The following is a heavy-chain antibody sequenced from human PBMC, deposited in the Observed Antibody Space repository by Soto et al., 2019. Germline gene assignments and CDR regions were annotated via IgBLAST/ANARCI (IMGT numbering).Heavy chain of an antibody. Sequence: VASVKVSCKASGGTFSSYAISWVRQAPGQGLEWMGGIIPIFGTANYAQKFQGRVTITADESTSTAYMELSSLRSEDTAVYYCARVADSSGYYYAFDYWGQGTLVTVSS. CDR1: GGTFSSYA. V-gene: IGHV1-69*13. J-gene: IGHJ4*02. CDR3: ARVADSSGYYYAFDY. D-gene: IGHD3-22*01. CDR2: IIPIFGTA.